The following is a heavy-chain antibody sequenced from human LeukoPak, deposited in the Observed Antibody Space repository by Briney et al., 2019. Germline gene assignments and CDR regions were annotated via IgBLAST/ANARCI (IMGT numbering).Heavy chain of an antibody. Sequence: GGSLRLSCAASGFSFSSFAMSWVRQAPGKGLEAVSAISGGGDDTYYADSVKGRFTISRDNSKNTLYVQMNSLSAEDTAVYYCAKGTSTVGATTFDYWGQGTLVTVSS. V-gene: IGHV3-23*01. CDR3: AKGTSTVGATTFDY. CDR1: GFSFSSFA. J-gene: IGHJ4*02. D-gene: IGHD1-26*01. CDR2: ISGGGDDT.